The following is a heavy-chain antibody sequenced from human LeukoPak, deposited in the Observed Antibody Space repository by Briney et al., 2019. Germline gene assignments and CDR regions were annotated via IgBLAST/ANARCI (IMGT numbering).Heavy chain of an antibody. V-gene: IGHV4-59*01. CDR3: ARRHLRVATIDY. CDR2: IYYSGST. J-gene: IGHJ4*02. CDR1: GGSISSYY. Sequence: PSETLSLTCTVSGGSISSYYWSWIRQPPGKGLEWIGYIYYSGSTNYNPSLKSRVTISVDTSKNQFSLKLSSVTAADTAVYYCARRHLRVATIDYWGQGTLVTVSS. D-gene: IGHD5-12*01.